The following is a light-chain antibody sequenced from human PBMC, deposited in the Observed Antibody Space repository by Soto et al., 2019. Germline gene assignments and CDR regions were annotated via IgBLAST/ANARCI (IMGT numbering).Light chain of an antibody. CDR3: QHTYGTPWT. CDR1: QSVRTY. CDR2: GSS. V-gene: IGKV1-39*01. Sequence: DIQMTQSPSALAASVGDSVTITSQAGQSVRTYLTWYPQKPDKAPKIXIYGSSRLPTGVPSRFSGSGSGTDFTLTISSVQPEDFETYYCQHTYGTPWTFGQGTQVDIK. J-gene: IGKJ1*01.